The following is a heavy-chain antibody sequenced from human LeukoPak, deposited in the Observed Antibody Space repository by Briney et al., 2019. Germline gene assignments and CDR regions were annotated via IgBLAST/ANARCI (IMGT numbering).Heavy chain of an antibody. J-gene: IGHJ4*02. CDR2: IWSDGSNK. CDR3: ARDLED. CDR1: GFTVSTYA. Sequence: GGSLRLSWAAAGFTVSTYAVSWVRLAPGKGLGWVAVIWSDGSNKYYADSVKGRFTISRDNSKNTLYLQMNSLRAEDTAVYYCARDLEDWGQGTLVTVSS. V-gene: IGHV3-33*07.